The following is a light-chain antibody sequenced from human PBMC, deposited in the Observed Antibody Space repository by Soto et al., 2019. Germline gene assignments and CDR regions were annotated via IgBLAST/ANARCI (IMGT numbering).Light chain of an antibody. CDR2: KAS. CDR1: QSISSW. V-gene: IGKV1-5*03. CDR3: HQYNINNT. J-gene: IGKJ2*01. Sequence: DIQMTQSPSTLSASVGDRVTITCRASQSISSWLAWYQQKPGKAPKLLIYKASSLESGVPSRFSGSGSGTDFPPTIASLRLDVFATYYGHQYNINNTLGQGTSWRSN.